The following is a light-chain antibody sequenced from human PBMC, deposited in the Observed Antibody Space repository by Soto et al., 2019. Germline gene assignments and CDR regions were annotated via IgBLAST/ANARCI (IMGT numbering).Light chain of an antibody. CDR2: GAS. Sequence: ENVLTRSPCTLSLSPVETATRSCRASQSVSSNYLAWYQQKPGQAPRRLIYGASSRATGIPDRFSGSGSGADFALTMSRLESADFAVYHCQQYGSSLLTFGGGTKV. CDR1: QSVSSNY. J-gene: IGKJ4*01. CDR3: QQYGSSLLT. V-gene: IGKV3-20*01.